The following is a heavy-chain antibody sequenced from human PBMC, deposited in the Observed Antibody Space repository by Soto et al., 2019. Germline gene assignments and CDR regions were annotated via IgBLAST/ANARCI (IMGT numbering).Heavy chain of an antibody. V-gene: IGHV3-30-3*01. J-gene: IGHJ4*02. CDR3: ASSEDIVATIFDY. D-gene: IGHD5-12*01. CDR1: GFTFSSYA. Sequence: GGSLRLSCAASGFTFSSYAMHWVRQAPGKGLEWVAVISYDGSNKYYADSVKGRFTISRDNSKNTLYLQMNSLRAEDTAVYYCASSEDIVATIFDYWGQGTLVTVSS. CDR2: ISYDGSNK.